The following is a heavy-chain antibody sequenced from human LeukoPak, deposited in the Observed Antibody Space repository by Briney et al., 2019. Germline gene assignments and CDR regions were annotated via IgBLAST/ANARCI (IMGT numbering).Heavy chain of an antibody. CDR1: GGSFSGCY. D-gene: IGHD3-10*01. V-gene: IGHV4-34*01. CDR2: INHSGST. CDR3: ARSLEATGRILDY. Sequence: SETLSLTCAVYGGSFSGCYWSWIRQPPGKGLEWIGEINHSGSTNYNPSLKSRVTISVDTSKNQFSLKLSSVTAADTAVYYCARSLEATGRILDYWGQGTLVTVSS. J-gene: IGHJ4*02.